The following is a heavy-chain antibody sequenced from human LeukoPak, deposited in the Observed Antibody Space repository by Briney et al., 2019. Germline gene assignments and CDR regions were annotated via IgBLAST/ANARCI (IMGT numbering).Heavy chain of an antibody. CDR3: ARLPTPFPHSSSWVPFDY. CDR1: GYTFTSYG. Sequence: ASVKVSCKASGYTFTSYGISWVRQAPGQGLEWMGWISAYNGNTNYAQKLQGRVTMTTDTSTSTAYMELRSLRSDDTAVYYCARLPTPFPHSSSWVPFDYWGQGTLVTVSS. V-gene: IGHV1-18*01. CDR2: ISAYNGNT. J-gene: IGHJ4*02. D-gene: IGHD6-13*01.